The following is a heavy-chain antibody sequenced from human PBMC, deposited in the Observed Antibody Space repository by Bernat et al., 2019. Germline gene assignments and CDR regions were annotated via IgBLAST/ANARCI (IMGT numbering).Heavy chain of an antibody. CDR3: VFFSSDYYYYGMDV. Sequence: QLQLQESGPGLVKPSETLSLTCTVSGGSISSSSYYWGWIRQPPGKGLEWIGSIYYSGSTYYNPSLKSRVTISVDTSKNQFSLKLSSVTAADTAVYHCVFFSSDYYYYGMDVWGQGTTVTVSS. J-gene: IGHJ6*02. D-gene: IGHD2-2*01. V-gene: IGHV4-39*01. CDR2: IYYSGST. CDR1: GGSISSSSYY.